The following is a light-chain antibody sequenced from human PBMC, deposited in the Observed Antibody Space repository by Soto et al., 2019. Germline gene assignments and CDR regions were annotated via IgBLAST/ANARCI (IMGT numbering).Light chain of an antibody. CDR1: QSIVYSDGIAY. J-gene: IGKJ1*01. CDR2: KAS. CDR3: MQGTHWPPT. V-gene: IGKV2-30*01. Sequence: DVVMTQSPLSLPVTLGQPASISCRSSQSIVYSDGIAYLSWFQQRPGQSPRRLIYKASNRDSGVPDRFSGSGSGTDFTLQIDRVEAEDFGIYYCMQGTHWPPTFGRGNRVEIK.